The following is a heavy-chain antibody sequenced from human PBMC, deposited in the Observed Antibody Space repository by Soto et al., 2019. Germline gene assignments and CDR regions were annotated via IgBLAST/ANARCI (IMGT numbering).Heavy chain of an antibody. Sequence: GSLRLSCAASGFTFSSYAMHWVRQAPGKGLEWVAVISYDGSNKYYADSVKGRFTISRDNSKKTLYLQMNILRAEDTAVYYCATDSSSSAPDFEYWGQGTLVTVS. CDR1: GFTFSSYA. D-gene: IGHD6-6*01. J-gene: IGHJ4*02. CDR3: ATDSSSSAPDFEY. CDR2: ISYDGSNK. V-gene: IGHV3-30-3*01.